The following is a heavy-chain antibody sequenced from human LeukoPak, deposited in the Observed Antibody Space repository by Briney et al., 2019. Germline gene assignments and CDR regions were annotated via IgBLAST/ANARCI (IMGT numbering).Heavy chain of an antibody. J-gene: IGHJ6*03. Sequence: GESLKISCKGSGYSFTSYWIGWVRQMPGKGLEWTGIIYPGDSDTRYSPSFQGQVTVSADKSISTAYLQWSSLKASDTAMYYCARLWTADYYYYYMDVWGKGTTVTVSS. CDR2: IYPGDSDT. V-gene: IGHV5-51*01. CDR1: GYSFTSYW. CDR3: ARLWTADYYYYYMDV. D-gene: IGHD3/OR15-3a*01.